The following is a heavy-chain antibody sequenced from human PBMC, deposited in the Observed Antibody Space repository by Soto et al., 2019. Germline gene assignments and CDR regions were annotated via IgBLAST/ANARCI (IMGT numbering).Heavy chain of an antibody. Sequence: ASVKVSCKASGYTFTGYYMHWVRQAPGQGLEWMGWINPNSGGTNYAQKFQGGVTMTRDTSISTAYMELSRLRSDDTAVYYCARNLFYSSGWAFYWGQGTLVTVSS. V-gene: IGHV1-2*02. CDR2: INPNSGGT. D-gene: IGHD6-19*01. CDR3: ARNLFYSSGWAFY. J-gene: IGHJ4*02. CDR1: GYTFTGYY.